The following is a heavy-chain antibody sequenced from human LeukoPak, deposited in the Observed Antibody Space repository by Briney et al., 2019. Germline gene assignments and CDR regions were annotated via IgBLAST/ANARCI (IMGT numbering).Heavy chain of an antibody. J-gene: IGHJ5*02. D-gene: IGHD5-12*01. CDR2: ISYSGST. CDR1: GGSIGSYY. Sequence: PSETPSLTCTVSGGSIGSYYWSWIRQPPGKGLEWIGHISYSGSTNYNPSLKSRVTISVDTSKNQFSLKLSSVTAADTAVYYCARGGSGYALNWFDPWGQGTLVTVSS. V-gene: IGHV4-59*01. CDR3: ARGGSGYALNWFDP.